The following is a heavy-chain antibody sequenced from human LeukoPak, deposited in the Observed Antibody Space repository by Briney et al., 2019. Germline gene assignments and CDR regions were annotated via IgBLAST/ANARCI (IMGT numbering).Heavy chain of an antibody. V-gene: IGHV3-30*02. CDR3: AKDFSRDGYYFDY. J-gene: IGHJ4*02. CDR2: IQYDGSNK. D-gene: IGHD5-24*01. CDR1: GFTFSSYG. Sequence: GGSLRLSCAASGFTFSSYGMHWVRQAPGKGLEWVAFIQYDGSNKYYADSVKGRFTISRDNSKNTLYLQMNSLRAEDTAVYYCAKDFSRDGYYFDYWGQGTLVTVSS.